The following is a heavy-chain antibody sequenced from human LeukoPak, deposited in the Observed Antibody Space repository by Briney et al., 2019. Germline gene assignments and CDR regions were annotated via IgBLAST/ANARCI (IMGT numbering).Heavy chain of an antibody. J-gene: IGHJ4*02. CDR1: GGSFSGYY. CDR2: INHSGST. Sequence: SETLSLTCAVYGGSFSGYYWSWIRQPPGKGLEWIGEINHSGSTNYNPSLKSRVTISVDTSKNQFSLKLSSVTAADTAVYYCASTPDSSGPPFDYWGQGTLVTVSS. D-gene: IGHD3-22*01. V-gene: IGHV4-34*01. CDR3: ASTPDSSGPPFDY.